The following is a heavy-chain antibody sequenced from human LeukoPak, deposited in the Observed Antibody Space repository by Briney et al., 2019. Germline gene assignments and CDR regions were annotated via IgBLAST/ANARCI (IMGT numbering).Heavy chain of an antibody. J-gene: IGHJ6*03. V-gene: IGHV4-28*05. Sequence: PSDTLSLTCAVSGYSISSTNWWGWIRQPPGKGLEWIGYIYYSGSIYYNPSLKSRVTMSVDTSKNQFSLKLSSVTAVDTAVYYCARSDSYYNYYMDVWGKGTTVTVSS. CDR1: GYSISSTNW. CDR2: IYYSGSI. CDR3: ARSDSYYNYYMDV.